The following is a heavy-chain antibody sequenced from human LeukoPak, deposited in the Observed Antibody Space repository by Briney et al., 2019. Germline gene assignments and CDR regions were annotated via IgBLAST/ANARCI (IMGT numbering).Heavy chain of an antibody. D-gene: IGHD3-3*01. CDR1: GFTFSSYG. CDR3: ARGSRGETIFGVVITRFDY. Sequence: GGSLRLSCAASGFTFSSYGMNWVRQAPGKGLEWVSSISSSSSYIYYADSVKGRFTISRDNAKNSLYLQMNSLRAEDTAVYYCARGSRGETIFGVVITRFDYWGQGTLVTVSS. CDR2: ISSSSSYI. J-gene: IGHJ4*02. V-gene: IGHV3-21*01.